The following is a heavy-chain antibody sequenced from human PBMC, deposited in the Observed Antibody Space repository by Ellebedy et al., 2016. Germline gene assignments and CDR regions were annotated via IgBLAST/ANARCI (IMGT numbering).Heavy chain of an antibody. CDR2: ISYDGSNK. Sequence: GGSLRLSXAASGFTFSSYAMHWVRQAPGKGLEWVAVISYDGSNKYYADSVKGRFTISRDNSKNTLYLQMNSLRAEDTAVYYCARGVTWVAADNWGQGTLVTVSS. V-gene: IGHV3-30*14. CDR1: GFTFSSYA. D-gene: IGHD4-23*01. CDR3: ARGVTWVAADN. J-gene: IGHJ4*02.